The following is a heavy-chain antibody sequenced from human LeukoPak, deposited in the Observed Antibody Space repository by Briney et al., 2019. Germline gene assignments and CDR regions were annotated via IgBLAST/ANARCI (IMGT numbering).Heavy chain of an antibody. V-gene: IGHV4-39*01. D-gene: IGHD2-15*01. J-gene: IGHJ5*02. CDR1: GGSIRSSDYY. Sequence: PSETLSLTCTVSGGSIRSSDYYWGWIRQPPGKGLEWIGSIYYGGSTYYNPSLKSRVTISVDTSTNQFSLKLSFVTTADTAVYYCARALGYCSGGSCTRGYNWFDPWGQGTLVTVPS. CDR3: ARALGYCSGGSCTRGYNWFDP. CDR2: IYYGGST.